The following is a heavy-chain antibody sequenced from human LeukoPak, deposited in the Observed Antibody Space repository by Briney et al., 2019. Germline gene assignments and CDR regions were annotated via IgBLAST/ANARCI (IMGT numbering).Heavy chain of an antibody. D-gene: IGHD6-13*01. CDR1: GGSISSSSYY. J-gene: IGHJ5*02. CDR3: ASPPPYSSSWYNWFDP. Sequence: SETLSLTCTVSGGSISSSSYYWGWIRQPPGKGLEWTGSIYYSGGTYYNPSLKSRVIISVDTSKNQLSLKLNSVTAADTAVYYCASPPPYSSSWYNWFDPWGLGTLVTVSS. CDR2: IYYSGGT. V-gene: IGHV4-39*01.